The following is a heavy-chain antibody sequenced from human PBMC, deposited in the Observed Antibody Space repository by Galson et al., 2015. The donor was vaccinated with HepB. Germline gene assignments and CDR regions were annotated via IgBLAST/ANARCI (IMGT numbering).Heavy chain of an antibody. CDR3: AKSPEVYAIPRTPEYYFDY. CDR2: ISASGGST. CDR1: GFTFSSYA. Sequence: SLRLSCAASGFTFSSYAMTWVRQAPGKGLEWVSHISASGGSTYYADSVKGRFTISRDNSKNTLYLQMNSLRAEDTAVYYCAKSPEVYAIPRTPEYYFDYWGQGTLVTVSS. J-gene: IGHJ4*02. V-gene: IGHV3-23*01. D-gene: IGHD2-21*01.